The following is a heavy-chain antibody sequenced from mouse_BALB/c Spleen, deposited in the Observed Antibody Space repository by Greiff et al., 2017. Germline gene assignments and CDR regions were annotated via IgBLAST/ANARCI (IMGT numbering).Heavy chain of an antibody. J-gene: IGHJ3*01. CDR1: GYTFTSYW. Sequence: QVQLQQPGAELVRPGASVKLSCKASGYTFTSYWINWVKQRPGQGLEWIGNIYPSDSYTNYNQKFKDKATLTVDKSSSTAYMQLSSPTSEDSAVYYCTSSYRYHWFAYWGQGTLVTVSA. D-gene: IGHD2-12*01. CDR2: IYPSDSYT. V-gene: IGHV1-69*02. CDR3: TSSYRYHWFAY.